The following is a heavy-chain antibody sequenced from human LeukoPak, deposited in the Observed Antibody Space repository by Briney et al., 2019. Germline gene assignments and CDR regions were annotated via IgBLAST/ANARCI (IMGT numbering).Heavy chain of an antibody. CDR3: ARPGGSTVTTAVGWYDAFDI. CDR2: IYYSGST. V-gene: IGHV4-59*01. D-gene: IGHD4-11*01. CDR1: GGSISSYY. Sequence: SGTLSLTCTVSGGSISSYYWSWIRQPPGKGLEWIGYIYYSGSTNYNPSLKSRVTISVDTSKNQFSLKLSSVTAADTAVYYCARPGGSTVTTAVGWYDAFDIWGQGTMVTVS. J-gene: IGHJ3*02.